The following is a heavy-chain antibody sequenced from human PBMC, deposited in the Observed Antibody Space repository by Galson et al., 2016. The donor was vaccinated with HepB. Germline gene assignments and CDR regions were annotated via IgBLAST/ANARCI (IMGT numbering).Heavy chain of an antibody. CDR3: ARVHRGYDFWSGRLYYFDY. CDR1: GGSISSSNW. CDR2: IYHSGGA. V-gene: IGHV4-4*02. D-gene: IGHD3-3*01. Sequence: SETLSLTCAVSGGSISSSNWWTWVRQPPGQGLEWIGPIYHSGGATYNPSLNSRVTISVDTSKNQFSLKLSSVTAAYTAVYYCARVHRGYDFWSGRLYYFDYWGQGTLVTVSS. J-gene: IGHJ4*02.